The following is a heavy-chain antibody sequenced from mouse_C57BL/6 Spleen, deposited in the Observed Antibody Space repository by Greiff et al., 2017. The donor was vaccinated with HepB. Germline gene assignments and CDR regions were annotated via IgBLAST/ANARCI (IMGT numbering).Heavy chain of an antibody. V-gene: IGHV1-82*01. Sequence: QVQLKQSGPELVKPGASVKISCKASGYAFSSSWMNWVKQRPGKGLEWIGRIYPGDGDTNYNGKFKGKATLTADKSSSTAYMQLSSLTSEDSAVYFCARSLSTMVTTFAYWGQGTLVTVSA. CDR1: GYAFSSSW. CDR2: IYPGDGDT. J-gene: IGHJ3*01. CDR3: ARSLSTMVTTFAY. D-gene: IGHD2-2*01.